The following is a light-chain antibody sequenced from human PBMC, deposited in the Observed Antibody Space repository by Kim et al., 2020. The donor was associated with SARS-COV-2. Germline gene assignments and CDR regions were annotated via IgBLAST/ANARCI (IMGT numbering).Light chain of an antibody. CDR2: QDS. Sequence: SYELTQPPSVSVSPGQTASITCSGDKLGDKYACWYQQKPGQYPVLVIYQDSKRPSGITERFSGSNSGNTATLTISGTQAMDEADYYCEAWDSSTVVFGGG. CDR1: KLGDKY. V-gene: IGLV3-1*01. CDR3: EAWDSSTVV. J-gene: IGLJ2*01.